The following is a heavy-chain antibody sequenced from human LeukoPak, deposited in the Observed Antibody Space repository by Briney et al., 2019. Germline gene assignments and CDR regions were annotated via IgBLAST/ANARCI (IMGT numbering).Heavy chain of an antibody. V-gene: IGHV1-2*02. D-gene: IGHD6-13*01. J-gene: IGHJ4*02. CDR2: INPNSGGT. CDR1: GYTFTGHY. CDR3: ARDLFSDGYSSSWDY. Sequence: ASVKVSCKASGYTFTGHYMHWVRQAPGQGLEWMGWINPNSGGTNYAQKFQGRVTMTRDTSISTAYMELSRLRSDDTAVYYCARDLFSDGYSSSWDYWGQGTLVTVSS.